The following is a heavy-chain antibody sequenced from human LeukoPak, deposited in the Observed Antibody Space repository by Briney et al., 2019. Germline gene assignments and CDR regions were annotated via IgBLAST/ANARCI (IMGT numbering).Heavy chain of an antibody. Sequence: SETLSLTCAVYGGSFSGYYWSWIRQPPGKGLEWIGEINHSGSTNYNPSLKSRVTMSVDTSKNHFSLRLSSVTAADTAVYYRARRVAFDIWGQGTMVTVSS. CDR3: ARRVAFDI. V-gene: IGHV4-34*01. J-gene: IGHJ3*02. CDR1: GGSFSGYY. CDR2: INHSGST.